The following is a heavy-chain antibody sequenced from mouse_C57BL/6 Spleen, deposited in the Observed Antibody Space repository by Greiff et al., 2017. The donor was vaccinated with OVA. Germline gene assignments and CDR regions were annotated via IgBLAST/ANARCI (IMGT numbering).Heavy chain of an antibody. CDR1: GFTFSDYG. V-gene: IGHV5-17*01. J-gene: IGHJ3*01. Sequence: EVQRVESGGGLVKPGGSLKLSCAASGFTFSDYGMHWVRQAPEKGLEWVAYISSGSSTIYYADTVKGRFTISRDNATNTLFLQMTSLRSEDTAMYYCAREYDYDDGGFAYWGQGTLVTVSA. CDR2: ISSGSSTI. D-gene: IGHD2-4*01. CDR3: AREYDYDDGGFAY.